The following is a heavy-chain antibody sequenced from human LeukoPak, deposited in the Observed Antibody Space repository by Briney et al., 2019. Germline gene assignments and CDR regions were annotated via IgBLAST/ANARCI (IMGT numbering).Heavy chain of an antibody. D-gene: IGHD2-21*01. CDR2: VYAGGST. CDR1: GFTLISSY. CDR3: ARDNSGRCGMDV. Sequence: GGSLRLSCAASGFTLISSYMSWVRQAPGKGLEWVSVVYAGGSTYYADSVKGRFTISRDNSKNTLYLQLDSLRAEDAAVYYCARDNSGRCGMDVWGQGTTVAVS. J-gene: IGHJ6*02. V-gene: IGHV3-66*01.